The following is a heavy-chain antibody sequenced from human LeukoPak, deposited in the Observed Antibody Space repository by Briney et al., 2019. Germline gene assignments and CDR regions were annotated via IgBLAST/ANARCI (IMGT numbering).Heavy chain of an antibody. CDR2: ISWNSGSI. CDR1: GFTFDDYA. Sequence: PGGSLRLSCAASGFTFDDYAMHWVRQAPGKGLEWVSGISWNSGSIGYADSVKGRFTISRDNAKNSLYLQMNSLRAEDTALYYCAKGIWQWLVLPFDPWGQGTLVTVSS. CDR3: AKGIWQWLVLPFDP. D-gene: IGHD6-19*01. V-gene: IGHV3-9*01. J-gene: IGHJ5*02.